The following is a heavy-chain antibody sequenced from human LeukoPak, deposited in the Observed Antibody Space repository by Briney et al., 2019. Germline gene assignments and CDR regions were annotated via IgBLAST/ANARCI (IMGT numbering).Heavy chain of an antibody. Sequence: SETLSLTCTVSGGSISSYYWSWIRQPPGKGLEWIGYIYFSGSTNYNPSLKSRVTISVDTPRNQFSLQLSSVTAADTAVYYCARTSHPHGSSWLFDYCGQGTLVTVSS. CDR2: IYFSGST. CDR3: ARTSHPHGSSWLFDY. CDR1: GGSISSYY. J-gene: IGHJ4*02. D-gene: IGHD6-13*01. V-gene: IGHV4-59*01.